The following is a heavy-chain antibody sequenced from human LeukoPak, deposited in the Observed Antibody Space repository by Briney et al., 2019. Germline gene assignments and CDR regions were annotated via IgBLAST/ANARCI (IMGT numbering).Heavy chain of an antibody. J-gene: IGHJ4*02. CDR3: ARHYDSNSYGPGY. V-gene: IGHV3-7*01. CDR2: INPDGRDT. Sequence: GGSLRLSCVVSGFTFNRCWMNWVRQAPGKGLEWVAHINPDGRDTYYVDSVKGRFTISRDNAKNSLYLQMNSLRAEDTAVYYCARHYDSNSYGPGYWGQGTLVTVSS. CDR1: GFTFNRCW. D-gene: IGHD3-22*01.